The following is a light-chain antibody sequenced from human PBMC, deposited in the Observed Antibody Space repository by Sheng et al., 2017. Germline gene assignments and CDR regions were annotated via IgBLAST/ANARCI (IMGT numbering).Light chain of an antibody. V-gene: IGKV1-39*01. Sequence: DIQMTQSPSFLSASVGDRITITCRASQTINTYLNWFQHKPGKAPNLLIYGASRLHTGVPSRFSGGGSGTDFTLTITSLQPEDFATYYCQQSYNPPRTFGQGTNGGHET. J-gene: IGKJ1*01. CDR3: QQSYNPPRT. CDR2: GAS. CDR1: QTINTY.